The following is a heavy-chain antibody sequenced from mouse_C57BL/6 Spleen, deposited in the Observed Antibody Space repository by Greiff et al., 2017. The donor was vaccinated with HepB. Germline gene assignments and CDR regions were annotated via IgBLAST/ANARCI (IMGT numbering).Heavy chain of an antibody. CDR1: GFTFSDYG. J-gene: IGHJ1*03. Sequence: EVMLVESGGGLVKPGGSLKLSCAASGFTFSDYGMHWVRQAPEKGLEWVAYISSGSSTIYYADTVKGRFTISRDNAKNTLFLQMTSLRSEDTAMYYCARAITTAYFDVWGTGTTVTVSS. CDR3: ARAITTAYFDV. CDR2: ISSGSSTI. V-gene: IGHV5-17*01. D-gene: IGHD1-1*01.